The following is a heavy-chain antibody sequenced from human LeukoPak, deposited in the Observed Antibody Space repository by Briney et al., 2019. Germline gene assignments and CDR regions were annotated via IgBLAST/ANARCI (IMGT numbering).Heavy chain of an antibody. V-gene: IGHV4-34*01. CDR2: INHSGST. J-gene: IGHJ3*02. D-gene: IGHD3-22*01. Sequence: PSETLSLTCAVYGGSFSGYYWSWIRQPPGKGLEWIGEINHSGSTNYNPSLKSRVTISVDTSKNQFSLKLSSVTAADTAVYYCARDRGGDYYDSSGYYPHGAFDIWGQGTMVTVSS. CDR3: ARDRGGDYYDSSGYYPHGAFDI. CDR1: GGSFSGYY.